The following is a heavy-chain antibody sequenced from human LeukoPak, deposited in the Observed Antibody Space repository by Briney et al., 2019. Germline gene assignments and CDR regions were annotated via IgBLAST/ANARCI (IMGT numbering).Heavy chain of an antibody. Sequence: GGSLRLSCAASGFTFNDYYMSWIRQAPGKGLEWLPYINIGGTNTHYADSVKGRFTISRDNAKKSLYLEMNNLRAEDTAVYYCATDGAGFDTWGQGVLVTVSS. V-gene: IGHV3-11*01. CDR2: INIGGTNT. J-gene: IGHJ5*02. CDR1: GFTFNDYY. CDR3: ATDGAGFDT.